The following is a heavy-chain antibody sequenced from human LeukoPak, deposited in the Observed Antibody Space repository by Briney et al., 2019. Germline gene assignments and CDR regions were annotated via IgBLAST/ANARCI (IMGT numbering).Heavy chain of an antibody. CDR3: ARGPSGPFDY. Sequence: SETLSLTCTVSGGSISSSSYYWGWNRQPPGKGLEWIGGIYYSGSTYYNPSLKSRVTISVDTSKNQFSLKLSSVTAADTAVYYCARGPSGPFDYWGQGTLVTVSS. V-gene: IGHV4-39*07. J-gene: IGHJ4*02. CDR2: IYYSGST. CDR1: GGSISSSSYY.